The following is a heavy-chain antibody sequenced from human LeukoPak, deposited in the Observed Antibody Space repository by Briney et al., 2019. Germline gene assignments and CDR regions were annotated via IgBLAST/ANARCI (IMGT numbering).Heavy chain of an antibody. V-gene: IGHV4-38-2*02. CDR2: IYHSGST. CDR1: GYSISSGYY. D-gene: IGHD1-14*01. CDR3: ARAIANRYYYYYMDV. J-gene: IGHJ6*03. Sequence: SETLSLTCTVSGYSISSGYYWGWIRQPPGKGLEWIGSIYHSGSTYYNPSLKSRVTISVDTSKNQFSLKLSSVTAADTAVYYGARAIANRYYYYYMDVWGKGTTVTVSS.